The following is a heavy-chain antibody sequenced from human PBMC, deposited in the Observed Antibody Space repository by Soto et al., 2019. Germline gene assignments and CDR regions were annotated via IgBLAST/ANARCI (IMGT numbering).Heavy chain of an antibody. V-gene: IGHV3-23*01. CDR1: GFTFSSYA. CDR3: AKDSAAAAGTYYYYGMDV. Sequence: GGSLRLSCAASGFTFSSYAMSWVRQAPGKGLEWVSAIRGSGGRTYYADSVKGRVTITSDNSKNTLYLQMNSLRAEDSAVSYCAKDSAAAAGTYYYYGMDVWGQGTTVTVSS. J-gene: IGHJ6*02. D-gene: IGHD6-13*01. CDR2: IRGSGGRT.